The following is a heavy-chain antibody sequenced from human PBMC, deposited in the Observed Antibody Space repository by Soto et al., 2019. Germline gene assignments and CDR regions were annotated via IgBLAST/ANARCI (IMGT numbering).Heavy chain of an antibody. CDR2: IKSKGGGETT. CDR1: GFNFNVAW. J-gene: IGHJ3*02. Sequence: EGQLVESGGRLVEPGGSLRLSCAASGFNFNVAWMNWVRQAPGKGLEWLGRIKSKGGGETTEYVAFVKGRFTITRDDSINTLYLQMTSLKSEDTAVYYCTKVLALPPNDAFDIWVQGTMVTVSS. D-gene: IGHD3-3*02. CDR3: TKVLALPPNDAFDI. V-gene: IGHV3-15*01.